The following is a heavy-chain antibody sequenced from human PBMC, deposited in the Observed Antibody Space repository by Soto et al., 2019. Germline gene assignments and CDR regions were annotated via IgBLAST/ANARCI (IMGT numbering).Heavy chain of an antibody. CDR1: GGYSRSGDYY. CDR2: IHYSGGT. D-gene: IGHD3-10*01. J-gene: IGHJ5*01. V-gene: IGHV4-30-4*08. CDR3: ARGRYGLTARCCPNWFDS. Sequence: PSQTLSLTCTVSGGYSRSGDYYWSLMRKPPGKGLEWIGYIHYSGGTYYNPSLKSRVTISVETSKNQFSLKLSSVTAADTAVYYCARGRYGLTARCCPNWFDSWAQGTLVTFPS.